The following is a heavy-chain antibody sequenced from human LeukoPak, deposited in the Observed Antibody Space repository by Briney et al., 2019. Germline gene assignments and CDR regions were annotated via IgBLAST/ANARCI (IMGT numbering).Heavy chain of an antibody. V-gene: IGHV3-21*01. Sequence: KPGGSLRLSCAASGFTFSSYSMNWVRQAPGKGLEWVSSISSSSSYIYYADSVKGRFTISRDNAKNSLYPQMNSLRAEDTAVYYCARGVGYSGYEYYYWGQGTLVTVSS. J-gene: IGHJ4*02. CDR3: ARGVGYSGYEYYY. CDR1: GFTFSSYS. CDR2: ISSSSSYI. D-gene: IGHD5-12*01.